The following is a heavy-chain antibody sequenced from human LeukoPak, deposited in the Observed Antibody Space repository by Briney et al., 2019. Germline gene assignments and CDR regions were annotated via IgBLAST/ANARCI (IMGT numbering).Heavy chain of an antibody. CDR2: ISGSGGST. CDR1: GFTFSSYG. D-gene: IGHD6-19*01. V-gene: IGHV3-23*01. Sequence: QSGGSLRLSCAASGFTFSSYGMSWVRQAPGKGLEWVSAISGSGGSTYYADPVKGRFTISRDNSKNTLYLQMNSLRAEDTAVYYCAKDQRGAVAGLASFEYWGQGTLVTVSS. CDR3: AKDQRGAVAGLASFEY. J-gene: IGHJ4*02.